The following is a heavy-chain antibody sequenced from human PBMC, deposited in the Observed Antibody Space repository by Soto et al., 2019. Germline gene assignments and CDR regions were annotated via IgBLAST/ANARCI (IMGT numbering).Heavy chain of an antibody. Sequence: GGSLRLSCAASGFTFSSYSMNWVRQAPGKGLEWVSSISSSSSYIYYADSVKGRFTISRDNAKNSLYLQMNSLRAEDTAVYYCARDSYYGGYYLVYWGQGTLVTVSS. V-gene: IGHV3-21*01. CDR2: ISSSSSYI. CDR3: ARDSYYGGYYLVY. J-gene: IGHJ4*02. D-gene: IGHD2-21*01. CDR1: GFTFSSYS.